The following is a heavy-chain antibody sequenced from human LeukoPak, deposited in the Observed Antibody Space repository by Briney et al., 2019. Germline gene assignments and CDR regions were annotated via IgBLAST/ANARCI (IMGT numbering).Heavy chain of an antibody. CDR2: IFFTGST. V-gene: IGHV4-39*01. J-gene: IGHJ3*02. D-gene: IGHD3-22*01. Sequence: SETLSLICTVSGGSVTSGNYYWGWIRQPPGKGLEWIGDIFFTGSTYYSPSLKSRVTISVGTSTTQFSLKLTSVTAADTAVYYCARQIASSGYLPWAFDIWGQGTVVTVSS. CDR1: GGSVTSGNYY. CDR3: ARQIASSGYLPWAFDI.